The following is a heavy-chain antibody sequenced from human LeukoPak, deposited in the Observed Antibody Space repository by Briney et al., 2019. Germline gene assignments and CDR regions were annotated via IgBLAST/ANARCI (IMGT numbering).Heavy chain of an antibody. CDR3: ARDLGDGCVDY. D-gene: IGHD5-24*01. CDR2: ISSSSSYI. V-gene: IGHV3-21*01. Sequence: GGSLRLSCAASEFTFSSYSMNWVRQAPGKGLEWVSSISSSSSYIYYADSVKGRFTISRDNAKNSLYLQMNSLRAEDTAVYYCARDLGDGCVDYWGQGTLVTVSS. CDR1: EFTFSSYS. J-gene: IGHJ4*02.